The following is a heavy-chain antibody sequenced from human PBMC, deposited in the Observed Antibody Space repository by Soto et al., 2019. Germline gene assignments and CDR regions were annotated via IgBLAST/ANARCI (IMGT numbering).Heavy chain of an antibody. J-gene: IGHJ4*02. D-gene: IGHD3-16*01. V-gene: IGHV4-59*01. Sequence: QVQLQESGPGLVKPSETLSLTCTVSGGSISTDYWSWIRQPPGKGLECIGFIYYSGRTNYHPALKSPVTISVATSKNQFALKLSSVPAADAAVYYCARGGGYGDPFDYWGQGTLVSVTS. CDR2: IYYSGRT. CDR3: ARGGGYGDPFDY. CDR1: GGSISTDY.